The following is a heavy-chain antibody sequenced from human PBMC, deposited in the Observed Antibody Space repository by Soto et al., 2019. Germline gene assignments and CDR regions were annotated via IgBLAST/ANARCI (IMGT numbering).Heavy chain of an antibody. V-gene: IGHV3-66*01. D-gene: IGHD3-9*01. Sequence: EVQLVESGGGLVQPGGSLRLSCAASGFTVSSNYMSWVRQAPGKGLEWVSVIYSGGSTYYADSVKGRFTISRDNSKNTLYLQMNSLRAEDTAVYYCARVGKHDILTGYSRPYYYYYMDVWGKGTTVTVSS. CDR1: GFTVSSNY. CDR2: IYSGGST. CDR3: ARVGKHDILTGYSRPYYYYYMDV. J-gene: IGHJ6*03.